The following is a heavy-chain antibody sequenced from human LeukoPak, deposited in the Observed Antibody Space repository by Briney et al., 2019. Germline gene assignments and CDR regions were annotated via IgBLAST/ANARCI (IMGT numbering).Heavy chain of an antibody. V-gene: IGHV1-2*02. CDR2: VNPNSGGT. Sequence: ASVKVSCKASGYTFTGYYMHWVRQAPGQGLEWMGWVNPNSGGTNYAQKFQGRVTMTRDTSISTAYMELSRLRSDDTAVYYCARDSDSNYFPAYYYYYYGMDVWGQGTTVTVSS. J-gene: IGHJ6*02. CDR1: GYTFTGYY. CDR3: ARDSDSNYFPAYYYYYYGMDV. D-gene: IGHD4-11*01.